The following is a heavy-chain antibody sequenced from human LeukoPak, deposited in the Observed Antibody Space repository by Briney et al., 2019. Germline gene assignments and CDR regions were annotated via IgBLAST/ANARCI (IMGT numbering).Heavy chain of an antibody. J-gene: IGHJ6*03. Sequence: SVKVSCKASGGTFSSYAISWVRQAPGQGLEWMGGIIPIFGTANYAQKFQGRVTTTADESTSTAYMELSSLRSEDTAVYYCARSSRSSSSLNYYYYMDVWGKGTTVTVSS. CDR2: IIPIFGTA. D-gene: IGHD6-6*01. CDR1: GGTFSSYA. V-gene: IGHV1-69*13. CDR3: ARSSRSSSSLNYYYYMDV.